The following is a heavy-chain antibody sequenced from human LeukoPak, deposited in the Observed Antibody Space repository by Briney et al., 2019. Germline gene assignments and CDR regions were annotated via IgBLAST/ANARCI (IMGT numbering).Heavy chain of an antibody. D-gene: IGHD5-24*01. CDR3: ARDPDEWATGGYFFDY. Sequence: GASVKVSCKASGYTFTSYDINWVRQATGQGLEWMGWMNPNSGNTGYAQKFQGRVTMTRDTSTSTVYMQLSSLRSEDTAVYYCARDPDEWATGGYFFDYWGQGTLVTVSS. J-gene: IGHJ4*02. CDR2: MNPNSGNT. V-gene: IGHV1-8*01. CDR1: GYTFTSYD.